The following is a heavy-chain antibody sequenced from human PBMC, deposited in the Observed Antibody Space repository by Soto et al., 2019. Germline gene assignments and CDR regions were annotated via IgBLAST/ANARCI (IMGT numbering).Heavy chain of an antibody. V-gene: IGHV4-59*08. D-gene: IGHD4-17*01. J-gene: IGHJ4*02. CDR1: SGSITGYY. CDR3: ARVYGDLDY. CDR2: IYYSGTT. Sequence: PSDTLSLTFTVSSGSITGYYWSWIRQPPGKGLEWIGYIYYSGTTNYNPSLKSRLTISVDTSKNQFSLKLSSVTAADTAVYYCARVYGDLDYWGQGTLVTVSS.